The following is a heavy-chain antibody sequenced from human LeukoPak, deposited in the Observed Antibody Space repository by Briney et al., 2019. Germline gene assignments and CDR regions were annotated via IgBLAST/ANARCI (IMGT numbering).Heavy chain of an antibody. J-gene: IGHJ4*02. V-gene: IGHV3-33*01. CDR1: GFTLSNYD. CDR3: ARHGYNYGFDY. CDR2: IWYDGSNK. D-gene: IGHD5-24*01. Sequence: GESLRLSCAASGFTLSNYDVHWVRQAPGKGLEWVAVIWYDGSNKYYVDSVKGRFTISRDISKNTLYLQMNSLSAEDTAVYYCARHGYNYGFDYWGQGTLVTVSS.